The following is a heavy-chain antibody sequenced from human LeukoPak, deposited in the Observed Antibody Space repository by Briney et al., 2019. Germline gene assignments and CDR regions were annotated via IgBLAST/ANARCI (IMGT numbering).Heavy chain of an antibody. D-gene: IGHD2-2*01. V-gene: IGHV5-51*01. Sequence: GESLKISCKGSGYSFTSYWIGWVRQMPGKGLEWMGIIYPGDSDTRYSPSFQGQVTISADKSISTAYLQWSSLKASDTAMYYCARGPHCSSTSCYSFFAFDIWGQGTMVTVSS. CDR1: GYSFTSYW. J-gene: IGHJ3*02. CDR3: ARGPHCSSTSCYSFFAFDI. CDR2: IYPGDSDT.